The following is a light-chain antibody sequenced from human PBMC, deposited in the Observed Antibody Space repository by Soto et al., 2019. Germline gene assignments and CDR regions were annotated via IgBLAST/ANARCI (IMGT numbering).Light chain of an antibody. Sequence: THAPSAARVDRQAGSIPRTGNSSDVGGYNYVSWYQQHPGKAPKLMIYEVSKRPSGVPDRFSGSKSGNTASLTVSGLQAEDEADYYCSSYAGSIYVFGTGTKVTVL. CDR1: SSDVGGYNY. V-gene: IGLV2-8*01. J-gene: IGLJ1*01. CDR3: SSYAGSIYV. CDR2: EVS.